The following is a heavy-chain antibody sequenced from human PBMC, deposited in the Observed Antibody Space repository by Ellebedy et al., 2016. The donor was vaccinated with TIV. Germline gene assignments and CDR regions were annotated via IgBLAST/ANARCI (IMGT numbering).Heavy chain of an antibody. D-gene: IGHD4-17*01. Sequence: GESLKISCAASGFNFRSYWMAWVRQAPGKGLEWVAKIRQEGDEIYYVESVKGRFTISRDNAKNSLFLQMNSLRVEDTAVYYCARRASYGDYAVQVNPWFDPWGQGTLVTVSS. J-gene: IGHJ5*02. CDR3: ARRASYGDYAVQVNPWFDP. V-gene: IGHV3-7*01. CDR1: GFNFRSYW. CDR2: IRQEGDEI.